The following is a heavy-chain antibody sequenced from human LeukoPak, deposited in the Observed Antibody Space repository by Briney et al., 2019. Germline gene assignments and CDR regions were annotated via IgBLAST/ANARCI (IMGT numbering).Heavy chain of an antibody. CDR3: ARADSADYYDSGRYFNYFYMDV. J-gene: IGHJ6*03. CDR1: GGSISSHY. D-gene: IGHD3-10*01. Sequence: SETLSLTCTVSGGSISSHYWSWIRQLPGKGLEFIGYVYYSGTTNFNPSLKSRVTISVDTSKNQFSLKLYSVTAADTAVYFCARADSADYYDSGRYFNYFYMDVWGRGTTVTVSS. CDR2: VYYSGTT. V-gene: IGHV4-59*11.